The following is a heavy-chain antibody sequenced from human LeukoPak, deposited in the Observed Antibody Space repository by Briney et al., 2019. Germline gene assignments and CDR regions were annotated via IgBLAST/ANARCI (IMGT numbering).Heavy chain of an antibody. CDR1: GGSISSSSWY. Sequence: SETLSLTCSVSGGSISSSSWYWGWIRQPPGRGLEWSGSLYYSGRAYFNPSLKSRVTISVDTPMNLFFLKLSSVAPAGSVVCYCARIRLEHYDFWSGYFDCWGQGTPVTVPS. J-gene: IGHJ4*01. CDR2: LYYSGRA. D-gene: IGHD3-3*01. CDR3: ARIRLEHYDFWSGYFDC. V-gene: IGHV4-39*07.